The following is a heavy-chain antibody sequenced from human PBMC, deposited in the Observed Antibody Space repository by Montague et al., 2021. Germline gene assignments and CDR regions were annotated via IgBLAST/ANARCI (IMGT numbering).Heavy chain of an antibody. V-gene: IGHV4-59*01. Sequence: TTKYNPSLDSRVTITVDMSKDQFYLKLNSVTATDTAVYYCGSEGTRTFGYWGQGTRVTVSS. D-gene: IGHD1-1*01. CDR2: TT. CDR3: GSEGTRTFGY. J-gene: IGHJ4*02.